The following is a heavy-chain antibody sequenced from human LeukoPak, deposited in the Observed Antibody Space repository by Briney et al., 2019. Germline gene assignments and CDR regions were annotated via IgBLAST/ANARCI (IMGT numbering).Heavy chain of an antibody. CDR2: VYPSDSDI. V-gene: IGHV5-51*01. J-gene: IGHJ4*01. CDR1: GYSFTNYW. D-gene: IGHD4-4*01. CDR3: ARAGTSNYRFFDS. Sequence: GESLKISCKASGYSFTNYWIGWVRQMPGKGLEWMGIVYPSDSDIRYSPSFQGQVTISADKSINTAYLQWSSLKASDTAIYYCARAGTSNYRFFDSWGQGTLVTVSS.